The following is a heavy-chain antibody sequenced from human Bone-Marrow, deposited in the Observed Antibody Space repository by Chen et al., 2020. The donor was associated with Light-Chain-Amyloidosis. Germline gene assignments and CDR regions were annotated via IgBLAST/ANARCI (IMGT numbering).Heavy chain of an antibody. CDR1: GFAFSSYA. Sequence: QVRLVESGGGVVQPGGSLRLSCAASGFAFSSYAMHWVRQAPDKGLEWVAAISYDENTKYYADSVRGRFTISRDNSKNTLFLQMSSLTADDTALFYCATDSAVPGAHPPDYWGQGTPVTVSS. CDR2: ISYDENTK. J-gene: IGHJ4*02. V-gene: IGHV3-30-3*01. CDR3: ATDSAVPGAHPPDY. D-gene: IGHD6-19*01.